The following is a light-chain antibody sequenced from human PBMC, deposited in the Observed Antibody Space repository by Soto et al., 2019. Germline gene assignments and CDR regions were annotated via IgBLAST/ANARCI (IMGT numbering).Light chain of an antibody. J-gene: IGLJ1*01. CDR1: SSDIGAYDY. V-gene: IGLV2-14*01. CDR3: AAWDDSLNGQV. CDR2: EVN. Sequence: QSGLTHPASLSGSPGQAIPISCTGTSSDIGAYDYVSWFQQHPGKAPKLMISEVNNRPSGVPDRFSGSKSGTSASLAISGLQSEDEADYYCAAWDDSLNGQVFGTGTKVTVL.